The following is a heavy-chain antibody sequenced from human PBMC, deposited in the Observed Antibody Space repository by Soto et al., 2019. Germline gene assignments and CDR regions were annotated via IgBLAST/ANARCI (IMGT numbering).Heavy chain of an antibody. Sequence: QVQLQESGPGLVVPSGTLSLTCAVSLVAISRGYWWSWVRQPPGRGLEYIGEISHSGNTNYNPSLQSRPTISLDASKHPFSLKLTSVTSAATAVYYCATKNVPTPGNYWGQATRVIVPS. CDR1: LVAISRGYW. V-gene: IGHV4-4*02. J-gene: IGHJ4*02. CDR3: ATKNVPTPGNY. D-gene: IGHD2-2*01. CDR2: ISHSGNT.